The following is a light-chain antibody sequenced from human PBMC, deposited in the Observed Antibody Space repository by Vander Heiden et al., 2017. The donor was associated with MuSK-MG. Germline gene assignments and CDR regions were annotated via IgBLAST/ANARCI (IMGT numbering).Light chain of an antibody. CDR1: QSVLYTSNNKNY. Sequence: IVMTQSPDSLGVSLGERATIPCKSSQSVLYTSNNKNYLAWYQQKPGQPPKLLIYWASTRQSGVPERFSGSGSGTDFTLTINNLQAEDLAVYSCQQYYSPPFTFGPGTTVEIK. CDR3: QQYYSPPFT. CDR2: WAS. J-gene: IGKJ3*01. V-gene: IGKV4-1*01.